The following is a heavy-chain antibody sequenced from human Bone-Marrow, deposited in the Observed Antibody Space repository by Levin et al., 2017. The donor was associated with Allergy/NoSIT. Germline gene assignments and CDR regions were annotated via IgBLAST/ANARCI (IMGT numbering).Heavy chain of an antibody. J-gene: IGHJ4*02. V-gene: IGHV4-34*01. CDR2: INHRGTT. CDR1: GQSFSPYY. CDR3: ARIPYYFTTPFDY. Sequence: ASETLSLTCAVYGQSFSPYYWSWIRQAPGKGLEWIGEINHRGTTNYNPSLKSRLTMSVDTSRNEFSLNLSPVTAADTALYYCARIPYYFTTPFDYWSQGTLVTVSS. D-gene: IGHD3/OR15-3a*01.